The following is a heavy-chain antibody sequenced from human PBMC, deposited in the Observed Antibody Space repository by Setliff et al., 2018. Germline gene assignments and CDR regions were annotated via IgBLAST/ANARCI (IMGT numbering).Heavy chain of an antibody. D-gene: IGHD5-12*01. CDR1: GFNFSINDMTYG. Sequence: PGGSLRLSCAASGFNFSINDMTYGMSWVRQAPGKGLQWVSGISGNSGSTYYAASVKGRFTISRDNSKNTLYLQMNSLRAEDTALYFCAKQKNTGYGQPVYSWGQGVQVTVSS. V-gene: IGHV3-23*01. CDR3: AKQKNTGYGQPVYS. CDR2: ISGNSGST. J-gene: IGHJ4*02.